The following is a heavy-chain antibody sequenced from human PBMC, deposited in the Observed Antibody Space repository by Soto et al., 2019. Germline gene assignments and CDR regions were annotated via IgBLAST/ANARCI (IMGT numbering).Heavy chain of an antibody. CDR2: AQPGHSDT. D-gene: IGHD6-13*01. CDR3: ARHGYSSSWYPDH. J-gene: IGHJ4*02. Sequence: PGESLKICCQAWGDRFRSFWIGWVRQMPGKCLEWMGIAQPGHSDTRYSPSFQGHVTISADESTNTAYLQWSSLRASDTAIYFCARHGYSSSWYPDHWGQGTQVT. V-gene: IGHV5-51*01. CDR1: GDRFRSFW.